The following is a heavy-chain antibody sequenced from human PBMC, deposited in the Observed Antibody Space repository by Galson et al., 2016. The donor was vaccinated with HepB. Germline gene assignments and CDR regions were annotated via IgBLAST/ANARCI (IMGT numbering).Heavy chain of an antibody. CDR1: GNSLAELF. D-gene: IGHD3-10*01. V-gene: IGHV1-24*01. CDR3: PTVGSYTTSSPYYYYYFGMDV. CDR2: FDPEDGET. Sequence: SVKVSCKVSGNSLAELFIHWVRLAPGKGLEWMGGFDPEDGETTYAQKFQGRVSMTEDTSTDTGYMELSRLRYDDTAVNYCPTVGSYTTSSPYYYYYFGMDVWGKGTTVTVSS. J-gene: IGHJ6*04.